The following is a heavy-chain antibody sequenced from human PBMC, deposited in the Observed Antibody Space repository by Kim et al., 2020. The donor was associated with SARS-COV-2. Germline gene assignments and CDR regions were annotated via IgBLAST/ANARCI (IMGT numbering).Heavy chain of an antibody. Sequence: ASVKVSCKASGYTFTSYAMHWVRQAPGQRLEWMGWINAGNGNTKYSQKFQGRVTITRDTSASTAYMELSSLRSEDTAVYYCARAGYYDILTGFFQHWGQGTLVTVSS. CDR3: ARAGYYDILTGFFQH. CDR1: GYTFTSYA. D-gene: IGHD3-9*01. CDR2: INAGNGNT. V-gene: IGHV1-3*01. J-gene: IGHJ1*01.